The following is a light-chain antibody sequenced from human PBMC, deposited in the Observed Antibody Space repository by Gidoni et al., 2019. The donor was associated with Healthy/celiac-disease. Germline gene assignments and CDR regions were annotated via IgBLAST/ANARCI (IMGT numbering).Light chain of an antibody. V-gene: IGKV1-5*03. CDR1: QSIRSW. CDR3: QQYNSYSAT. J-gene: IGKJ1*01. CDR2: KAS. Sequence: DIQMTQSPSTLSASVGDRVTITCRASQSIRSWLAWDQQKPGKAPKLLIYKASSLESGVPSRFSGSGSGTEFTLTISSLQPDDFATYYCQQYNSYSATFGQGTKVEIK.